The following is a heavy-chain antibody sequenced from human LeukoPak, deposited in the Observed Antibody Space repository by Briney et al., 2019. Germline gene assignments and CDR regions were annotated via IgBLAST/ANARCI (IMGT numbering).Heavy chain of an antibody. D-gene: IGHD3-22*01. J-gene: IGHJ4*02. CDR3: TTVGVAAADLRKLHYYDSSGYHFDY. CDR1: GFTFSNAW. CDR2: IKSKTDGGTT. Sequence: GGSLRLSCAASGFTFSNAWMSWVRQAPGKGLEWVGRIKSKTDGGTTDYAAPVKGRFTISRDDSKNTLYLQMNSLKTEDTAVYYCTTVGVAAADLRKLHYYDSSGYHFDYWGQGTLVTVSS. V-gene: IGHV3-15*01.